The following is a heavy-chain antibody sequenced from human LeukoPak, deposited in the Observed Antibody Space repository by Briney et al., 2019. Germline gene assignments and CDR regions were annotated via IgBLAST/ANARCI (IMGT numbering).Heavy chain of an antibody. V-gene: IGHV3-23*01. D-gene: IGHD5-24*01. CDR3: AKVPDGSPRGYWYFDL. CDR2: ISDSGGST. CDR1: GFTFSGYA. Sequence: GGSLRLSCAASGFTFSGYAMSWVRQGPGTGLEWVSTISDSGGSTYYADSVKGRFTISRDNPKNTLYVQMSSLRAEDTAIYFCAKVPDGSPRGYWYFDLWGRGTLVTVSS. J-gene: IGHJ2*01.